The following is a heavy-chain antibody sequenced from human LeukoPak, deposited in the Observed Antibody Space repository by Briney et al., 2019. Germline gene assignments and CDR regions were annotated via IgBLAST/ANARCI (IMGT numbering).Heavy chain of an antibody. CDR3: ARGEDSSSADAFDI. D-gene: IGHD6-13*01. V-gene: IGHV1-69*13. J-gene: IGHJ3*02. CDR2: IIPIFGTA. CDR1: GGTFSSYA. Sequence: SVKVSCKASGGTFSSYAISWVRQAPGQGLEWMGGIIPIFGTANYAQKFQGRVTITADESTSTAYMELSSLRSEDTAAYYCARGEDSSSADAFDIWGQGTMVTVSS.